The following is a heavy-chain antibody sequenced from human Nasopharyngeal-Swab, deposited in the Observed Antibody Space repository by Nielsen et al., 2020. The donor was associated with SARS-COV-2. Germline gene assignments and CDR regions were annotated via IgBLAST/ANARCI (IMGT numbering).Heavy chain of an antibody. Sequence: GGSLRLSCASSGFTFRSYAMSWVRQAPGKGLEWVSAISGSGGSTYYADSVKGRFTISRDNSKNTLYLQMNSLRAEDTAVYYCAKQLLWFGELLDMFDYWGQGTLVTVSS. D-gene: IGHD3-10*01. CDR1: GFTFRSYA. CDR2: ISGSGGST. CDR3: AKQLLWFGELLDMFDY. V-gene: IGHV3-23*01. J-gene: IGHJ4*02.